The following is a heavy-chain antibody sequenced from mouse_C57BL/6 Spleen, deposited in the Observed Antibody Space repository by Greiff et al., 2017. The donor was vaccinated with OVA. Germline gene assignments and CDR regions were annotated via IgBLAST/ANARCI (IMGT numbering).Heavy chain of an antibody. CDR1: GYTFTDYY. CDR2: IYPGSGNT. CDR3: ARRGDYDGGYYAMDY. Sequence: LQESGAELVRPGASVKLSCKASGYTFTDYYINWVKQRPGQGLEWIARIYPGSGNTYYNEKFKGKATLTAEKSSSTAYMQLSSLTSEDSAVYFCARRGDYDGGYYAMDYWGQGTSVTVSS. J-gene: IGHJ4*01. D-gene: IGHD2-4*01. V-gene: IGHV1-76*01.